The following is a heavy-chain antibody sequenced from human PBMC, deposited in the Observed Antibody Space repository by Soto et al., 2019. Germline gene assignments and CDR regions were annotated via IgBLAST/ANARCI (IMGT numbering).Heavy chain of an antibody. CDR3: ARDRGYYDSSGYFDY. J-gene: IGHJ4*02. CDR2: ISSSDNII. CDR1: GFIFSDYY. V-gene: IGHV3-11*01. Sequence: GSLRLSCAASGFIFSDYYMSWIRQAPGKGLEWISYISSSDNIIYYADSVKGRFTISRDNAKNSLYLQMNSLRAEDTAVYYCARDRGYYDSSGYFDYWGQGTLVTVSS. D-gene: IGHD3-22*01.